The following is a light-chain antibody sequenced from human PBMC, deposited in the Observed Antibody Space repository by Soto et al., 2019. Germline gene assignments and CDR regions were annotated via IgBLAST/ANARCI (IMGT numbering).Light chain of an antibody. CDR3: ATWDDSLNGFYV. Sequence: QSVLTQPPSASGTPGQGVTISCSGSTSNLGSNYVYWYQQLPGTAPKLLIYRNNQRPSGGPDRFSCSKSCTSASLAISVLRSDDEADYFCATWDDSLNGFYVFGTGTKLTVL. CDR2: RNN. CDR1: TSNLGSNY. V-gene: IGLV1-47*01. J-gene: IGLJ1*01.